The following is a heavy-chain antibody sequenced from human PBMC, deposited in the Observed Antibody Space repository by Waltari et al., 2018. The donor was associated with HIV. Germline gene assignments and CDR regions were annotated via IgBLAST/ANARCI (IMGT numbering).Heavy chain of an antibody. V-gene: IGHV4-38-2*01. CDR1: GYSISSGYY. CDR2: IYHSGST. CDR3: ARQIQCSGGSCHDAYFDY. Sequence: QVQLQESGPGLVKPSETLSLTCAVSGYSISSGYYWGWIRQPPGKGLEWIGSIYHSGSTYYNPSLKSRVTISVDTSKNQFYRKLSSVTAADTAVYYCARQIQCSGGSCHDAYFDYWGQGTLVTVSS. D-gene: IGHD2-15*01. J-gene: IGHJ4*02.